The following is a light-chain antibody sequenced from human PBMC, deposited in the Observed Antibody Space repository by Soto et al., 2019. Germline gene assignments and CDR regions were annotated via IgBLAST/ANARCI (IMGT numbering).Light chain of an antibody. CDR3: QQYGTSPYT. CDR2: STS. Sequence: EIVLTQSPGTLSLSPGDRATLSCRASQSVPSTYFAWYQQTPGQAPRLLIYSTSTSATGVPDRFSGSGSGTDFTLAISRLEPEDFALYYCQQYGTSPYTFGRGTKLEIK. J-gene: IGKJ2*01. CDR1: QSVPSTY. V-gene: IGKV3-20*01.